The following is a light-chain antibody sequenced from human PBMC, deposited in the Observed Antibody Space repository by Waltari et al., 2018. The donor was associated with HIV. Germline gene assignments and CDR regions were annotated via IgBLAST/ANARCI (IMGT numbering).Light chain of an antibody. Sequence: DIQMTQSPSSLSASVGDRVTITCRASQPIGNDLGWYQQKPGKAPKRLIYAASSLQSGVPSRLSGSGSGTDFTLTISSLEPDDYATYYCQQHNSYPRTFGQGTKVEV. CDR2: AAS. CDR1: QPIGND. V-gene: IGKV1-17*01. CDR3: QQHNSYPRT. J-gene: IGKJ1*01.